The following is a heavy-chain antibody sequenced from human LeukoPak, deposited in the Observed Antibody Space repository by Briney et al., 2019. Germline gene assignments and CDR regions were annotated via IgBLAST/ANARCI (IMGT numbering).Heavy chain of an antibody. CDR2: IYTSGST. CDR1: GGSISSYY. Sequence: SETLSLTCTVSGGSISSYYWSWIRQPAGKGLEWIGRIYTSGSTNYNPSLKSRVTTSVDTSKNQFSLKLSSVTAADTAVYYCARQKLSSGSLYYFDYWGQGTLVTVSS. D-gene: IGHD1-26*01. V-gene: IGHV4-4*07. CDR3: ARQKLSSGSLYYFDY. J-gene: IGHJ4*02.